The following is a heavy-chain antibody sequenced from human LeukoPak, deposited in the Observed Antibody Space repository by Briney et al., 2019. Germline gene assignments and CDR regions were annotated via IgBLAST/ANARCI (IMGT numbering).Heavy chain of an antibody. CDR3: ARDYGWSFDY. CDR1: GFTFSTYS. Sequence: GGSVRLSCAASGFTFSTYSLNWVRQAPGKGLEWVSYISSSGTTTEYADSVKGRFTISRDNAKNSLSLQMNSLRDEDTAVYYCARDYGWSFDYWGQGTLVTASS. V-gene: IGHV3-48*02. J-gene: IGHJ4*02. CDR2: ISSSGTTT. D-gene: IGHD6-19*01.